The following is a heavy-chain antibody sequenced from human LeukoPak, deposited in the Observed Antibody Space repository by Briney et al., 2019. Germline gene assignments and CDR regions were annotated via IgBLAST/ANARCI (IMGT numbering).Heavy chain of an antibody. CDR1: GGSFSGYY. V-gene: IGHV4-34*01. J-gene: IGHJ3*02. Sequence: SETLSLTCAVYGGSFSGYYWSWIRQPPGKGLEWIGEINHSGSTNYNPSLKSRVTISVDTSKNQFSLKLSSVTAADTAVYYCARDRGSYSSGHRHLPYDAFDIWGQGTMVTVSS. CDR3: ARDRGSYSSGHRHLPYDAFDI. CDR2: INHSGST. D-gene: IGHD6-19*01.